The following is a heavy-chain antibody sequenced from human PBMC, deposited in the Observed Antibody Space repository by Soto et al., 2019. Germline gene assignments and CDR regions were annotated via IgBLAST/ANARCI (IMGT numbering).Heavy chain of an antibody. Sequence: SETLSLTCAVSGVSISSGNWWTWVRQSPQRGLEYIGEIFHDGTANYYPSFERRVAISVDTSKNQFSLKLTSVTAADTAIYFCARLVSDTRLNYKYFDFWGQRSLVTVAS. D-gene: IGHD3-10*01. V-gene: IGHV4-4*02. CDR3: ARLVSDTRLNYKYFDF. CDR2: IFHDGTA. J-gene: IGHJ4*02. CDR1: GVSISSGNW.